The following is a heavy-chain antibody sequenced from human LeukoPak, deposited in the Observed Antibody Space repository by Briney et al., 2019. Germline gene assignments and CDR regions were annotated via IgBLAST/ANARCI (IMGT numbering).Heavy chain of an antibody. CDR1: GFTFNSYS. Sequence: GGSLRLSCAASGFTFNSYSMNWVRQAPGKGLEWVSYISGSTCTIYYADSVKGRFTISRDNAKNSLYLQMSSLRDEDTAVYYCARGINYFDYWGQGTLVTVSS. V-gene: IGHV3-48*02. J-gene: IGHJ4*02. CDR3: ARGINYFDY. CDR2: ISGSTCTI.